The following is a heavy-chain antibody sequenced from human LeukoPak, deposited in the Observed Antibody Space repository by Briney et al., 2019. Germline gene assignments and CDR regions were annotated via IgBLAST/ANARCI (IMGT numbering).Heavy chain of an antibody. Sequence: PGTSLRLSCAASGFSFNSYGIHWVRQAPGKGLEWVAVISYNGKNKFYADAVKGRFTISRDTSKNTLYLQMNSLRDEDTAVYYCARGVAAAGATLDYWGQGTLVTVSS. J-gene: IGHJ4*02. V-gene: IGHV3-30*03. CDR2: ISYNGKNK. CDR3: ARGVAAAGATLDY. CDR1: GFSFNSYG. D-gene: IGHD6-13*01.